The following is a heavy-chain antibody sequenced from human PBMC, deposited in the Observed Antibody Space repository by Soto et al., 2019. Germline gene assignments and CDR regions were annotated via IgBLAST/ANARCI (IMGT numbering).Heavy chain of an antibody. CDR3: ARALQIAVADFDY. D-gene: IGHD6-13*01. J-gene: IGHJ4*02. Sequence: ASVKVSCKASGYTFTNYYIHWVRQAPGQGLEWMGIIKPSGGSASYAQKFQDRITMTRDTSTSTVYMEVSSLRSEDTAMYYCARALQIAVADFDYWGQGTLVTVPS. CDR2: IKPSGGSA. CDR1: GYTFTNYY. V-gene: IGHV1-46*01.